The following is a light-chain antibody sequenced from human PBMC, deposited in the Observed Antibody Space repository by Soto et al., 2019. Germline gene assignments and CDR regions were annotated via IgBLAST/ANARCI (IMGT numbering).Light chain of an antibody. CDR1: QGSRND. J-gene: IGKJ3*01. CDR3: QQSYSTPRT. V-gene: IGKV1-39*01. CDR2: AAS. Sequence: IQVTQSPSSLSARVANRVTITCRASQGSRNDLGWYQQKPGKAPKRLICAASSLQSGVPSRFSGSGSGTDFTLTISSLQPEDFATYYCQQSYSTPRTFGPGTKAHI.